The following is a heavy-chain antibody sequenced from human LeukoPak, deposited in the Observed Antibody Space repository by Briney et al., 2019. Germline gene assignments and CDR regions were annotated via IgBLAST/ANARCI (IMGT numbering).Heavy chain of an antibody. D-gene: IGHD2-15*01. CDR1: GGSFSGYY. V-gene: IGHV4-34*01. Sequence: SETLSLTCAVYGGSFSGYYWNWIRQPPGKGLGWIGEIHHSGSTNYNPSLKSRVSISVETSKNQFSLTVNSVAAADTAVYYCARVGCSGGPCNFQFDFDYWGQGTPVTVSS. CDR3: ARVGCSGGPCNFQFDFDY. J-gene: IGHJ4*02. CDR2: IHHSGST.